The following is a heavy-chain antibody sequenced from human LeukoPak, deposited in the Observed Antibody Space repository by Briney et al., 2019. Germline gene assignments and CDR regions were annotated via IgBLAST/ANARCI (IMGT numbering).Heavy chain of an antibody. Sequence: SETLSLTCGVSGGSVRGYYWTWIRQPPGKGLEWIGEVNHSGSTNYNPSLKSRVTISVDTSRNQFSLKLNSVTAADTALYYCARGRGTLYSSSWYNWFDPWGQGTLVTASS. CDR2: VNHSGST. CDR3: ARGRGTLYSSSWYNWFDP. V-gene: IGHV4-34*01. CDR1: GGSVRGYY. D-gene: IGHD6-13*01. J-gene: IGHJ5*02.